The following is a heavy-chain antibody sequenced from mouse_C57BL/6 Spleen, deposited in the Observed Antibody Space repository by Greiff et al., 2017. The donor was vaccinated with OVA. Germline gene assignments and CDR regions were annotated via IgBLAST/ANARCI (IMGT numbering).Heavy chain of an antibody. Sequence: QVQLKESGAELVKPGASVKLSCKASGYTFTSYWMQWVKQRPGPGLEWIGEIDPSDSYTNSNQKFKGKATLTVDTSSSTAYMQLSSLTSEDSAVYYCARGDYDNWYFDVWGTGTTVTVSS. CDR3: ARGDYDNWYFDV. CDR1: GYTFTSYW. V-gene: IGHV1-50*01. D-gene: IGHD2-4*01. J-gene: IGHJ1*03. CDR2: IDPSDSYT.